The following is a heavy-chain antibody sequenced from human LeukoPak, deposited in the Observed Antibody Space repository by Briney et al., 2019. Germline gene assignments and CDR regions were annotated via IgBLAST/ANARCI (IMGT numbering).Heavy chain of an antibody. J-gene: IGHJ4*02. CDR1: GYTFTSYD. D-gene: IGHD2-15*01. Sequence: ASVKVSCKASGYTFTSYDINWVRQATGQGLEWMGWMNPNSGNTGYAQKFQGRVTMTRNTSISTAYMELSSLRSEDTAVYYCARDSWAIVVVVAATRGMFDYWGQGTLVTVSS. V-gene: IGHV1-8*01. CDR3: ARDSWAIVVVVAATRGMFDY. CDR2: MNPNSGNT.